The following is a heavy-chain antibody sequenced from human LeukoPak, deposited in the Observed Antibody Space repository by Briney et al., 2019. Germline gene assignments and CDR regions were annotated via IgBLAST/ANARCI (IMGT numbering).Heavy chain of an antibody. D-gene: IGHD3-22*01. CDR1: GGSFSGYY. J-gene: IGHJ4*02. CDR3: ASGGDSSGYYYFFDY. Sequence: SETLSLTCAVYGGSFSGYYWSWIRQPPGKGLEWIGSTYYSGSTNYNPSLKSRVTMSVDTSKNQFSLKLSSVTAADTAVYYCASGGDSSGYYYFFDYWGQGTLVTVSS. V-gene: IGHV4-59*01. CDR2: TYYSGST.